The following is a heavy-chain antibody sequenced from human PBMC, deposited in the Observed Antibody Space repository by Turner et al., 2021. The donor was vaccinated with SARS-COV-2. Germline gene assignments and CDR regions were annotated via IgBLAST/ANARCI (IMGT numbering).Heavy chain of an antibody. CDR1: GDSRTNFY. Sequence: QEQLVQSGAGVKKPGASVTVCCKSSGDSRTNFYIHWVRRAPGQGLEWMGWINPNNCATQDVQKFQGRVTFTSDTSVSTVYMEVRSLTSDDTAIYYCVRDLDPFGATVESPGLDLWGQGTLVTVSS. CDR2: INPNNCAT. V-gene: IGHV1-2*02. J-gene: IGHJ5*02. D-gene: IGHD3-16*01. CDR3: VRDLDPFGATVESPGLDL.